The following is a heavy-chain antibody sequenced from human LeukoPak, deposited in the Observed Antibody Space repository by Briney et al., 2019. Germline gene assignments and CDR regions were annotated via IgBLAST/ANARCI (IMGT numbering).Heavy chain of an antibody. J-gene: IGHJ4*02. V-gene: IGHV4-61*02. CDR1: GGSISSGPYY. CDR2: IYSGGRT. CDR3: AREGSIYYSDSSGYLGY. Sequence: PSETLSLTCTVSGGSISSGPYYWSWIRQPAGKGLEWIGRIYSGGRTNYNPSLKSRVTISVDTSKNQFSLKLSSVTAADTAVYYCAREGSIYYSDSSGYLGYWGQGTLVTVSS. D-gene: IGHD3-22*01.